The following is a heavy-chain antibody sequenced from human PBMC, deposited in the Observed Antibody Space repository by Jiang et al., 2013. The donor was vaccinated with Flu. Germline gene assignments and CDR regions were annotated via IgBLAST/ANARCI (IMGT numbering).Heavy chain of an antibody. Sequence: PGLVKPSETLSLTCTVSGGSISSYYWSWIRQPPGKGLEWIGYIYYSGSTNYNPSLKSRVTISVDTSKNQLSLKLSSVTAADTAVYYCARDVIAAAGTNPYYYYYGMDVWGQGTTVTVSS. D-gene: IGHD6-13*01. CDR1: GGSISSYY. CDR2: IYYSGST. J-gene: IGHJ6*02. CDR3: ARDVIAAAGTNPYYYYYGMDV. V-gene: IGHV4-59*01.